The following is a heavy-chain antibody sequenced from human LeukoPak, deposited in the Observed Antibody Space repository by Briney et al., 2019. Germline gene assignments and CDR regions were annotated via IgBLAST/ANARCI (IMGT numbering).Heavy chain of an antibody. CDR3: ARDPAFGPHGDYVNY. V-gene: IGHV1-69*04. Sequence: ASVKVSCKASGYTFTGYYMHWVRQAPGQGLEWMGRIIPILGIANYAQKFQGRVTITADKSTSTAYMELSSLRSEDTAVYYCARDPAFGPHGDYVNYWGQGTLVTVSS. D-gene: IGHD4-17*01. CDR1: GYTFTGYY. J-gene: IGHJ4*02. CDR2: IIPILGIA.